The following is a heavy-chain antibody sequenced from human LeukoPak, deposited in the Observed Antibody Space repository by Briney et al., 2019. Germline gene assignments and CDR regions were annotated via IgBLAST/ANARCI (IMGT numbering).Heavy chain of an antibody. CDR3: ATLGIAAAGTIDY. J-gene: IGHJ4*02. CDR1: GYTLTELS. CDR2: FDPEDGET. V-gene: IGHV1-24*01. D-gene: IGHD6-13*01. Sequence: VKFSCKVSGYTLTELSMHWVRPAPGKGREWRGGFDPEDGETIYAQKFQGRVTMTEDTSTDTAYMELSSLRSEDTAVYYCATLGIAAAGTIDYWGQGTLVTVSS.